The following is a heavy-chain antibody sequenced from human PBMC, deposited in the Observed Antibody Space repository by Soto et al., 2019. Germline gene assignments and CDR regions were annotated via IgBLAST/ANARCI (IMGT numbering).Heavy chain of an antibody. CDR2: SRNKANSYTT. CDR3: ARRVAAAGTVGAFDY. D-gene: IGHD6-13*01. Sequence: SGGSLRLSCAASGFTFSDHYMEWVRQAPGKGLEWVSRSRNKANSYTTAYAASVEGRFTISRDDSKDSLYLQMNSLKTEDTAVYYCARRVAAAGTVGAFDYWGQGTLVTVSS. V-gene: IGHV3-72*01. CDR1: GFTFSDHY. J-gene: IGHJ4*02.